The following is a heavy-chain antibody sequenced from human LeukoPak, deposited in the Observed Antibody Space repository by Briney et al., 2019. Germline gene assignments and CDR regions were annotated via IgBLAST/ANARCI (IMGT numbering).Heavy chain of an antibody. V-gene: IGHV1-8*01. J-gene: IGHJ4*02. CDR2: MNPNSGNT. CDR3: ARVYYDSSGYYHFDY. D-gene: IGHD3-22*01. Sequence: GASVKVSCKASGYTFTSYDINWVRQATGQGLEWMGWMNPNSGNTGYAQKFQGRATMTTDTSTSTAYMELRSLRSDDTAVYYCARVYYDSSGYYHFDYWGQGTLVTVSS. CDR1: GYTFTSYD.